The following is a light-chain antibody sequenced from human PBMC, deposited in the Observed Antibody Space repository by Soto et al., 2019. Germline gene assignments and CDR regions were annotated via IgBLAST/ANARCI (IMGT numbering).Light chain of an antibody. J-gene: IGKJ5*01. CDR3: QQYGNSTPIT. V-gene: IGKV3-20*01. CDR1: QSVSSSY. CDR2: GAS. Sequence: EIVLTQSPGTLSLSPGERATLSCRASQSVSSSYLAWYQHKPGQATSLLIYGASSRTTGIPDRFSGSGSGTDFTLTISRLEPEDVAVSYCQQYGNSTPITFGQGTRLEIK.